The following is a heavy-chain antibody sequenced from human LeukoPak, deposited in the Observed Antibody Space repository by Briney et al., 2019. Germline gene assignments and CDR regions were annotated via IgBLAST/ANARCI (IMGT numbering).Heavy chain of an antibody. J-gene: IGHJ3*02. CDR1: GYTFTGYY. V-gene: IGHV1-2*04. CDR2: INPNSGGT. Sequence: ASVKVSCKASGYTFTGYYMHWVRQAPGQGLEWMGWINPNSGGTNYAQKFQGWVTMTRDTSISTAYMELSRLRSDDTAVYYCARGSGLIVIVPAAQAPYDAFDIWGHGTMVTVSS. CDR3: ARGSGLIVIVPAAQAPYDAFDI. D-gene: IGHD2-2*01.